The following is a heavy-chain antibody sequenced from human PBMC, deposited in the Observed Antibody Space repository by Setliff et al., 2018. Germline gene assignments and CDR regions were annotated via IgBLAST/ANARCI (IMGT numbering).Heavy chain of an antibody. V-gene: IGHV3-23*01. D-gene: IGHD3-22*01. CDR2: ISASGRTT. Sequence: GSLRLSCAASGFTFSNAWMSWVRQAPGKGLEWVSAISASGRTTYSADSVKGRFTISRDNSKNTLYLQMNSLRAEDTAVYYCARDRGYDSSGYFPWGQGTLVTVSS. CDR3: ARDRGYDSSGYFP. CDR1: GFTFSNAW. J-gene: IGHJ5*02.